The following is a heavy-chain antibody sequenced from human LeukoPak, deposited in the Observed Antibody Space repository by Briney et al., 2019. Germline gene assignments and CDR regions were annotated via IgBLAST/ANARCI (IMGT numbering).Heavy chain of an antibody. CDR1: GYTFTDYW. CDR3: AARVDGGSYDYFDY. V-gene: IGHV5-51*01. Sequence: GESLKISCEGSGYTFTDYWIGLVRAMPGKGLEWLEIIYPGDSDTRYSPSFQGQVTNSADKSISTAYLQWSSLKASDTAMYYCAARVDGGSYDYFDYWGQGTLVTASS. D-gene: IGHD1-26*01. J-gene: IGHJ4*02. CDR2: IYPGDSDT.